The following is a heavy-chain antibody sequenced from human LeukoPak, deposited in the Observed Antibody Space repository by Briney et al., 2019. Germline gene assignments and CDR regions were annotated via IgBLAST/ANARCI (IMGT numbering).Heavy chain of an antibody. CDR2: ISSSSYI. CDR3: AREGYSSSSEFVY. Sequence: GGSLRLSCAASGFTFSSYSMNWVRQAPGKGLEWVSSISSSSYIYYADSVKGRFPISRDNAKNSLYLQMNSLRAEDTAVYYCAREGYSSSSEFVYWGQGTLVTVSS. D-gene: IGHD6-6*01. CDR1: GFTFSSYS. J-gene: IGHJ4*02. V-gene: IGHV3-21*01.